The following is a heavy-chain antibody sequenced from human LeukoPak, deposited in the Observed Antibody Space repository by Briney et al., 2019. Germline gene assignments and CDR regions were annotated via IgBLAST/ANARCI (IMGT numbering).Heavy chain of an antibody. J-gene: IGHJ4*02. Sequence: PGGSLRLSCAASGFTFSSYGMHWVRQAPGKGLEWVAFIRYDGTNKYYADSVKGRFTISRDNSKNTLYLQMNSLRAEDTAVYYCAKEGAYDSSGYYTTLQFDYWGQGTLVTVSS. D-gene: IGHD3-22*01. CDR3: AKEGAYDSSGYYTTLQFDY. CDR2: IRYDGTNK. CDR1: GFTFSSYG. V-gene: IGHV3-30*02.